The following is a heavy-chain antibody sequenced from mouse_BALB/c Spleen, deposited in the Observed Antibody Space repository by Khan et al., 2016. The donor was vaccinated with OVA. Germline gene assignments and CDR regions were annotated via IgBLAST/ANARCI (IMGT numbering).Heavy chain of an antibody. CDR3: ARDQYGNYVYAMDY. CDR1: GYTFTSYW. Sequence: QVQLQQPGAELVKPGAPVKLSCKASGYTFTSYWMNWVQQRPGRGLEWIGRIDPSDSETHYNQKFKDKATLPVDQSSRTAYIQLSSLTSEDSAVYYCARDQYGNYVYAMDYWGQGTSVTVSS. V-gene: IGHV1-69*02. J-gene: IGHJ4*01. D-gene: IGHD2-10*02. CDR2: IDPSDSET.